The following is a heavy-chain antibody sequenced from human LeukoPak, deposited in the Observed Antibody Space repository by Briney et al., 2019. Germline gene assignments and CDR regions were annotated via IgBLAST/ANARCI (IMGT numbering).Heavy chain of an antibody. CDR1: GFTFGSYA. D-gene: IGHD5-12*01. CDR3: ANVKWLRTIYFDD. J-gene: IGHJ4*02. V-gene: IGHV3-23*01. CDR2: ISGSGCST. Sequence: PGGSLRLSCAASGFTFGSYAMSWARQAPGKGLESVSAISGSGCSTYYADTVKSRYTISRDNSKNTMYLQMNGQRAEDTAVYYCANVKWLRTIYFDDWGQGTLATVS.